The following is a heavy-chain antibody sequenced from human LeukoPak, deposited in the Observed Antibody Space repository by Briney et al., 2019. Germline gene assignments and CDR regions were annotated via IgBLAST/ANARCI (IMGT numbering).Heavy chain of an antibody. J-gene: IGHJ4*02. CDR2: ISGSGGST. Sequence: GGSLRLSCAASGFTFSSYAMSWVRQAPGKGLEWVSAISGSGGSTYYADSVKGRFTISRDNSKNTLYLQMNSLRAEDTAVYYCAKDSPACSSTGCYLPQTYYFDYWGQGTLVTVSS. V-gene: IGHV3-23*01. CDR1: GFTFSSYA. D-gene: IGHD2-2*01. CDR3: AKDSPACSSTGCYLPQTYYFDY.